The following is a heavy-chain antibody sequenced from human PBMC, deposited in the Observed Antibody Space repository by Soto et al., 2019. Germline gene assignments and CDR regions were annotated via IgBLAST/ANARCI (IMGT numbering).Heavy chain of an antibody. CDR2: IVVGSGNT. CDR1: GFTFTSSV. D-gene: IGHD3-9*01. J-gene: IGHJ4*02. Sequence: SVKVSCKASGFTFTSSVVQWVRQARGQRLGWIGWIVVGSGNTNYAQKFQERVTITRDMSTSTAYMELSSLRSEDTAVYYCAASYDILTGYPGGYHFDYWGQGTLVTVSS. CDR3: AASYDILTGYPGGYHFDY. V-gene: IGHV1-58*01.